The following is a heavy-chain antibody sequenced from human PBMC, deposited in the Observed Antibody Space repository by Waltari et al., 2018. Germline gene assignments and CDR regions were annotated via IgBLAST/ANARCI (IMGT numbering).Heavy chain of an antibody. CDR2: INPNIGDT. V-gene: IGHV1-2*06. Sequence: QVQLEPSGAEVKKTGASVKVSCKASGYTLTSYYMHWVRQDPGQGLEWMGRINPNIGDTKYARKFQDRVTMTRDTSVNTAYMVVGRLTSDDTAVYFCARESAFSTSWYPGFDPWGQGTLVTVAS. J-gene: IGHJ5*02. CDR1: GYTLTSYY. D-gene: IGHD2-2*01. CDR3: ARESAFSTSWYPGFDP.